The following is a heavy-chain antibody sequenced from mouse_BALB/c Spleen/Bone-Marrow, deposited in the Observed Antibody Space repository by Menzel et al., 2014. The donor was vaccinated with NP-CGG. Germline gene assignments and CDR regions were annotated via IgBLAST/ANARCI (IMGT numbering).Heavy chain of an antibody. CDR1: GFTFSSYA. CDR3: AREGGTTAHYYAMDY. CDR2: ISSGDST. J-gene: IGHJ4*01. Sequence: EVMLVESGGGLVKPGGSLKLSCAASGFTFSSYAMSWVRQTPEKRLEWVASISSGDSTYYPDSVKGRFTISRDNARNILYLQMSSLRSEDTAMYYCAREGGTTAHYYAMDYWGQGTSVTVSS. V-gene: IGHV5-6-5*01. D-gene: IGHD1-2*01.